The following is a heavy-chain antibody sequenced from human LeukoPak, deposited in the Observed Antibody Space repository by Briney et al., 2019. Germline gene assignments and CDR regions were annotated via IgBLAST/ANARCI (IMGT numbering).Heavy chain of an antibody. J-gene: IGHJ6*03. D-gene: IGHD3-10*01. CDR3: AASGFGFGELPSYFYYYMDV. V-gene: IGHV1-69*06. CDR2: IIPIFGTA. CDR1: GGTFSSYA. Sequence: SAKVSCKASGGTFSSYAISWVRQAPGQGLEWMGGIIPIFGTANYAQKFQGRVTITADKSTSTAYMELSSLRSEDTAVYYCAASGFGFGELPSYFYYYMDVWGKGTTVTISS.